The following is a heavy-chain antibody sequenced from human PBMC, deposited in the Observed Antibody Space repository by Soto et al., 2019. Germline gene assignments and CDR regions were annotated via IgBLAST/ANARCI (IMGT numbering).Heavy chain of an antibody. V-gene: IGHV4-39*01. CDR1: GGSISSNNYY. CDR2: IYYSGST. CDR3: ARQGITMIVVVVTDNWFDP. Sequence: SETLSLTCSVSGGSISSNNYYWGWIRQPPGKALEWIGSIYYSGSTYYNPSLKSRVTISVDTSKNQFSLKLSSVTAADTAVYYCARQGITMIVVVVTDNWFDPWGQGTLVTVSS. D-gene: IGHD3-22*01. J-gene: IGHJ5*02.